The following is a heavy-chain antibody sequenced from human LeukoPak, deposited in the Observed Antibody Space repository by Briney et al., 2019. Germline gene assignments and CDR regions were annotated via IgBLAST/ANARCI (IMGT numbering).Heavy chain of an antibody. CDR2: ISSSSSYI. CDR1: GFTFSSYS. J-gene: IGHJ4*02. V-gene: IGHV3-21*01. D-gene: IGHD2-15*01. Sequence: GGSLRLSCAASGFTFSSYSMNWVRQAPGKGLEWVSSISSSSSYIYYADSVKGRFTISRDNAKNSLYLQMNSLRAEDTAVYYCTTVLHCSGGSCYDYWGQGTLVTVSS. CDR3: TTVLHCSGGSCYDY.